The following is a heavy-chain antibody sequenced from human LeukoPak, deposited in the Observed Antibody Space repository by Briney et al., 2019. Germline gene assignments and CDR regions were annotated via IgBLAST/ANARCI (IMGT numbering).Heavy chain of an antibody. V-gene: IGHV3-48*04. CDR3: AKESIAAAGSFDY. Sequence: PGGSLRLSCAASGFTFSSYAMSWVRQAPGKGLEWVSYISSSGSTIYYADSVKGRFTISRDNAKNSLYLQMNSLRAEDMALYYCAKESIAAAGSFDYWGQGTLVTVSS. J-gene: IGHJ4*02. CDR2: ISSSGSTI. D-gene: IGHD6-13*01. CDR1: GFTFSSYA.